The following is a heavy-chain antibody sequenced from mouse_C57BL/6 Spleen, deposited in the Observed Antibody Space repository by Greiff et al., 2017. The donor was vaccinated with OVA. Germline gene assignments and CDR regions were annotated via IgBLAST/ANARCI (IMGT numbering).Heavy chain of an antibody. D-gene: IGHD1-1*01. CDR3: ARGITTVVAHVSYWYFDF. J-gene: IGHJ1*03. V-gene: IGHV1-53*01. CDR1: GYTFTSYW. CDR2: INPSNGGT. Sequence: QVQLQQSGTELVKPGASVKLSCKASGYTFTSYWMHWVKQRPGQGLEWIGNINPSNGGTNYNEKFKSKATLTVDKSSSTAYMQLSSLTSEVAAVYYCARGITTVVAHVSYWYFDFWGTGTTVTVSS.